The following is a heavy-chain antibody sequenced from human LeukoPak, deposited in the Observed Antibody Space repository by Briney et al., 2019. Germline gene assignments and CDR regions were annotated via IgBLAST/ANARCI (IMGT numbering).Heavy chain of an antibody. CDR1: GGSFSGYY. J-gene: IGHJ4*02. V-gene: IGHV4-34*01. CDR3: ARYCSSTSCYGNDY. D-gene: IGHD2-2*01. CDR2: INHSGST. Sequence: SETLSLTCAVYGGSFSGYYWSWIRQPPGKGLEWIGEINHSGSTNYNPSLKSRVTISVDTSKNQFSLKLSSVTAADTAVYYCARYCSSTSCYGNDYWGQGTLVTVSS.